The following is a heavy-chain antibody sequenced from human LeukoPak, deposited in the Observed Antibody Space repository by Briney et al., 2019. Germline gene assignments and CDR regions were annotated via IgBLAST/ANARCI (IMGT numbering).Heavy chain of an antibody. V-gene: IGHV4-61*02. Sequence: SETLSLTCTVSGGSISSGSYYWSWIRQPPGKGLEWIGRIYTSGSTNYNPSLKSRVTISVDTSKNQFSLKLSSVTAADTAVYYCARGGGYSYGFNDYWGQGTLVTVSS. CDR1: GGSISSGSYY. CDR2: IYTSGST. CDR3: ARGGGYSYGFNDY. D-gene: IGHD5-18*01. J-gene: IGHJ4*02.